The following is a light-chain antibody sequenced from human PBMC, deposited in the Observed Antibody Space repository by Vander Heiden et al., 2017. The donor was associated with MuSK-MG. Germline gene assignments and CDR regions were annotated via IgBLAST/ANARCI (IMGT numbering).Light chain of an antibody. V-gene: IGLV1-44*01. CDR2: SNN. J-gene: IGLJ3*02. Sequence: QSVLTQPPSASGAPGQSVIISCSGGSSNIGTNSVNWYQQFPEAAPKLLIYSNNQQPSGVPDRVSGSKSGTSASLAISGLQSEDEANYDCAAWDDNLDGVVFGGGTKLTVL. CDR1: SSNIGTNS. CDR3: AAWDDNLDGVV.